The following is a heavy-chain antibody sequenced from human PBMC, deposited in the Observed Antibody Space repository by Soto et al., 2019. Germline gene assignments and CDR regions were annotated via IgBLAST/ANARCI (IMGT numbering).Heavy chain of an antibody. CDR2: MSVYNGNA. J-gene: IGHJ3*02. D-gene: IGHD3-10*01. V-gene: IGHV1-18*01. CDR1: GYTFIGHG. Sequence: QVQLVQAGVEVMKPGASAKVSCKASGYTFIGHGISWWRQAAGQGLEWLGWMSVYNGNANYAQKFQDRVTLTRDTSTSTAHMELRSLRSDDTAVYYCARGSVRFGELYDSFDNWGQGTMLIVSS. CDR3: ARGSVRFGELYDSFDN.